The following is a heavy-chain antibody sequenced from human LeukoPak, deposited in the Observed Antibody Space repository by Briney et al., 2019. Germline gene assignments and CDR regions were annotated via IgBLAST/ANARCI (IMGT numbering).Heavy chain of an antibody. CDR1: GGSISSGGYY. D-gene: IGHD3-10*01. Sequence: ASQTLSPTCTVSGGSISSGGYYWSWIRQPPGKGLEWIGYIYHSGSTYYNPSLKSRVTISVDRSKNQFSLKLSSVTAADTAVYYCARASRITMVRGGLWFDPWGQGTLVTVSS. J-gene: IGHJ5*02. V-gene: IGHV4-30-2*01. CDR3: ARASRITMVRGGLWFDP. CDR2: IYHSGST.